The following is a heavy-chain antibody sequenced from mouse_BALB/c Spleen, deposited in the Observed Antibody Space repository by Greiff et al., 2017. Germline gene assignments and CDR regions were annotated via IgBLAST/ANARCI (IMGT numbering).Heavy chain of an antibody. J-gene: IGHJ3*01. CDR1: GFTFSDYY. Sequence: EVQLVESGGGLVKPGGSLKLSCAASGFTFSDYYMYWVRQTPEKRLEWVATISDGGSYTYYPDSVKGRFTISRDNAKNNLYLQMSSLKSEDTAMYYCARDLYGSSSAMDYWGQGTLVTVSA. V-gene: IGHV5-4*02. D-gene: IGHD1-1*01. CDR2: ISDGGSYT. CDR3: ARDLYGSSSAMDY.